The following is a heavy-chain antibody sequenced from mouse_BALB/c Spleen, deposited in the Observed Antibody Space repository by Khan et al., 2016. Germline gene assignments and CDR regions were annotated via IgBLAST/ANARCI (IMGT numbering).Heavy chain of an antibody. V-gene: IGHV3-1*02. Sequence: EVQLQESGPDLAKPSQSLSLTCTVTGYTITSGYSWHWIRQFPGNKLEWMGSIHYSGSTNYNPYLKSRISITRDTSKNQFFLQLNSVTTEDTATXYCGGYGYYAVDYWGQGTSVTVSS. J-gene: IGHJ4*01. D-gene: IGHD1-1*02. CDR1: GYTITSGYS. CDR2: IHYSGST. CDR3: GGYGYYAVDY.